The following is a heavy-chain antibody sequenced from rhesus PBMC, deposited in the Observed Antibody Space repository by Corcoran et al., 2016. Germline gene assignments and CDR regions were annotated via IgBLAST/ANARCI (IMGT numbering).Heavy chain of an antibody. V-gene: IGHV4-73*01. CDR2: IDGNSAST. CDR1: GGSISGYY. CDR3: ARTRGVDV. J-gene: IGHJ5-1*01. Sequence: QVTLQQWGEGLVKPSETLSLTCAVYGGSISGYYWNWIRQPPGKGLEWIGNIDGNSASTTSNPSLKNRVTISKDTSKRQVSLKLSSVTAADTAVYYCARTRGVDVWGPGVLVTVSS.